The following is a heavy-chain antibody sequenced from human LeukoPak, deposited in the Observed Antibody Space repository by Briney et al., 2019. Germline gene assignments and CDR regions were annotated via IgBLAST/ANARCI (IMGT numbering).Heavy chain of an antibody. D-gene: IGHD6-19*01. Sequence: ASVKVSCKASGYTFTGYNMHWVRQAPGQGLEWMGRINPNSGGTNYAQKFQGRVTMTRDTSISTAYMELSRLRSDDTAVYYCARDPAVGDFDYWGQGTLVTVSS. V-gene: IGHV1-2*06. CDR3: ARDPAVGDFDY. CDR1: GYTFTGYN. J-gene: IGHJ4*02. CDR2: INPNSGGT.